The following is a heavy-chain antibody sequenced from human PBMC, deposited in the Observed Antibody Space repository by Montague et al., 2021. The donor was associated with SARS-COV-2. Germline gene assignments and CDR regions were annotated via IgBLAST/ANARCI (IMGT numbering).Heavy chain of an antibody. CDR1: GGSISNYY. Sequence: SETLSLTCTVSGGSISNYYWSWIRQPPGKGLEWIGYIYYSGSTNYNPSLKSRVTISVDTSKNQFSLKLSSVTAADTAVYYCARVRYYGSGTSLGMDVWDQGTTVTVSS. CDR2: IYYSGST. D-gene: IGHD3-10*01. J-gene: IGHJ6*02. CDR3: ARVRYYGSGTSLGMDV. V-gene: IGHV4-59*12.